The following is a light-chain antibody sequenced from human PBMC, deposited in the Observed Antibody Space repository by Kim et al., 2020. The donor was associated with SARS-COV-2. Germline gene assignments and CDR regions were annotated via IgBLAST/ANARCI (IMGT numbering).Light chain of an antibody. CDR3: QQYNSRPRT. CDR2: GTS. CDR1: QSIDGD. J-gene: IGKJ1*01. V-gene: IGKV3-15*01. Sequence: ASPGERATLSCRASQSIDGDLAWYQQRPGQAPRLLIYGTSIRAIGVPARFSVSGSGTEFTLTISGLQSEDFAVYYCQQYNSRPRTFGQGTKVDIK.